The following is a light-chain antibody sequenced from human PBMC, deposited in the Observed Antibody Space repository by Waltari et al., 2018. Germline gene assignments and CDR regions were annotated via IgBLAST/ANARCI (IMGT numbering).Light chain of an antibody. CDR3: QHYLNLPVA. Sequence: DIVLTQFPGTLSLSPGDRVILSCRASQSIRSQLAWYQQKPGQAPRLLIYGTSNRATGIPDRFSGSGSGTDFSLTISRLDPEDCAVYYCQHYLNLPVAFGPGTKVEIK. CDR2: GTS. V-gene: IGKV3-20*01. J-gene: IGKJ3*01. CDR1: QSIRSQ.